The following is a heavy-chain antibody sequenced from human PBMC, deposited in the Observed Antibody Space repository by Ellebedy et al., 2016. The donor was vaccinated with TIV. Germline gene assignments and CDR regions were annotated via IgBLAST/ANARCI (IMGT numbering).Heavy chain of an antibody. V-gene: IGHV4-59*12. CDR2: IYYSGST. CDR1: GGSISSYY. CDR3: AGDQGARPWFGELLGFGMDV. D-gene: IGHD3-10*01. J-gene: IGHJ6*02. Sequence: SETLSLTXTVSGGSISSYYWSWIRQPPGKGLEWIGYIYYSGSTNYNPSLKSRVTISVDTSKNQFSLKLSSVTAADTAVYYCAGDQGARPWFGELLGFGMDVWGQGTTVTVSS.